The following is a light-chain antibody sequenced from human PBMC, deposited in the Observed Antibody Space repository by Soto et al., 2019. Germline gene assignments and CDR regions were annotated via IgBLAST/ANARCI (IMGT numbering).Light chain of an antibody. CDR2: GAS. CDR3: QQYNGWPWT. V-gene: IGKV3-11*01. CDR1: QSVSSY. J-gene: IGKJ1*01. Sequence: EIVLTQSPATLSLSPGERATLSCRASQSVSSYLSWYQQKPGQAPRLLIYGASNRATGIPARFSGSVSGTEFTLTISSLESEDFAVYFCQQYNGWPWTFGLGTKVDIK.